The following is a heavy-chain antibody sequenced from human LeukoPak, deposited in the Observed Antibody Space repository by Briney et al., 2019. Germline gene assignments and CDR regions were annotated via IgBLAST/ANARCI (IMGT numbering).Heavy chain of an antibody. CDR3: ARLTFDSSSSYYFDY. CDR2: IYPGDSDT. CDR1: GYIFTSYW. V-gene: IGHV5-51*01. Sequence: GESLKISCKGSGYIFTSYWIGWVRQMPGKGLEWMGIIYPGDSDTRYSPSFQGQVTISADKSISTASLQWRSLKASDTAMYYCARLTFDSSSSYYFDYWGQGTLVTVSS. D-gene: IGHD6-6*01. J-gene: IGHJ4*02.